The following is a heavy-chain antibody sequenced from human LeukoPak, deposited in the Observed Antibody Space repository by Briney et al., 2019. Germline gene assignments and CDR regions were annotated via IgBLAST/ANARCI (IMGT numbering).Heavy chain of an antibody. CDR2: IYYSGST. Sequence: TPSETLSLTCTASGGSISSSSYYWGWIRQPPGKGLEWIGSIYYSGSTYYNPSLKSRVTISVDTSKNQFSLKLSSVTAADTAVYYCARHGQPHLFDPWGQGTLVTVSS. CDR1: GGSISSSSYY. CDR3: ARHGQPHLFDP. V-gene: IGHV4-39*01. J-gene: IGHJ5*02. D-gene: IGHD2-2*01.